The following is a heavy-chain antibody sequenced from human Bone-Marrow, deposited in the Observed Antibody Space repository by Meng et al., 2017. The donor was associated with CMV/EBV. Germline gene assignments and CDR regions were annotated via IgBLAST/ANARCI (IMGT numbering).Heavy chain of an antibody. D-gene: IGHD6-19*01. Sequence: SVKVSCKASGYTFTGYYMHWVRQAPGQGLEWMGGIIPIFGTANYAQKFQGRVTITTDESTSTAYMELSSLRSEDTAVYYCARASSGWYSLGYWGQGTLVTVSS. CDR2: IIPIFGTA. CDR3: ARASSGWYSLGY. CDR1: GYTFTGYY. J-gene: IGHJ4*02. V-gene: IGHV1-69*05.